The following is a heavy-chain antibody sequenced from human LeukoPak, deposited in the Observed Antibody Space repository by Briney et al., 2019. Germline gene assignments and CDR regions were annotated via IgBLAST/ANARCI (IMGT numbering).Heavy chain of an antibody. CDR1: GGSISSYY. D-gene: IGHD3-22*01. V-gene: IGHV4-59*01. J-gene: IGHJ5*02. CDR3: ARENYYDSSGPEYWFDP. Sequence: SETLSLTCTVSGGSISSYYRSWIRQPPGKVPEWSGYIYYSGSTNYNPSLKSRVTISVDTSTNQFSLKLSSVTAADTAVYYCARENYYDSSGPEYWFDPWGQGTLVTVSS. CDR2: IYYSGST.